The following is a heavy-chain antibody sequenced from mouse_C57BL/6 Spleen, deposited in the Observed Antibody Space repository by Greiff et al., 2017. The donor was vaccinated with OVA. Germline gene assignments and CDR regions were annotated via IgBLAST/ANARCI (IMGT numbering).Heavy chain of an antibody. CDR1: GYTFTSYW. D-gene: IGHD2-2*01. V-gene: IGHV1-64*01. Sequence: QVQLQQPGAELVKPGASVKLSCKASGYTFTSYWMHWVKQRPGQGLEWIGMIHPNSGSTNYNEKFESKATLTVDKSSSTAYMQLSSLTSEDSAVYYCARSSGYYYAMDYWGQGTSVTVSS. CDR3: ARSSGYYYAMDY. CDR2: IHPNSGST. J-gene: IGHJ4*01.